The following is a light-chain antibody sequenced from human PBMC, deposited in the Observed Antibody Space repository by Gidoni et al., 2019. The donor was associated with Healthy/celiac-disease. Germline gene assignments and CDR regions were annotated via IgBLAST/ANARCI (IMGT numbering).Light chain of an antibody. Sequence: EIVLTQSPATLSLSPGERATLSCRASQSVSSYLAWYQQKPGQAPRLLIFDASNRATGIPARFSGRGSGTDFTLTISSLDPEDFAVYYCQQRSNWPPLTFGGXTKVEIK. J-gene: IGKJ4*01. CDR3: QQRSNWPPLT. CDR2: DAS. V-gene: IGKV3-11*01. CDR1: QSVSSY.